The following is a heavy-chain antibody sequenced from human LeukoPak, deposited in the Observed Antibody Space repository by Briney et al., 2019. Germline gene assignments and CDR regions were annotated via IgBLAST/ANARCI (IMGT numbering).Heavy chain of an antibody. CDR2: INHSGST. J-gene: IGHJ4*02. CDR1: GGSFSGYY. Sequence: SETLSLTCAVYGGSFSGYYWSWIRQPPEKGLEWIGEINHSGSTNYNPSLKSRVTISVDTSKNQFSLKLSSVTAADTAVYYCARGFRSSGWYAVNYFDYWGQGTLVTVSS. CDR3: ARGFRSSGWYAVNYFDY. V-gene: IGHV4-34*01. D-gene: IGHD6-19*01.